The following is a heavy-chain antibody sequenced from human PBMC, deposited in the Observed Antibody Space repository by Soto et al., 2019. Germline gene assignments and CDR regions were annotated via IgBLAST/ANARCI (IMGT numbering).Heavy chain of an antibody. D-gene: IGHD2-2*01. J-gene: IGHJ4*02. CDR2: IKRKSDGGTT. CDR1: GFTFSNIW. V-gene: IGHV3-15*02. CDR3: TREAFCSSNTCPGTSDH. Sequence: EVQLVESGGALVKAGGSLRLSCAASGFTFSNIWMSWVRQAPGKGLEWVGRIKRKSDGGTTDYAGPVRGRFTMSRDDSKDTMYLQMNSLDSEDTAVYHCTREAFCSSNTCPGTSDHWGQGTQVTVSS.